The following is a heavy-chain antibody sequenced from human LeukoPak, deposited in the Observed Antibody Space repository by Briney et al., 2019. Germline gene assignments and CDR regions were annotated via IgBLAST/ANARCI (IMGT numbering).Heavy chain of an antibody. V-gene: IGHV3-74*01. CDR1: GITFSSYS. J-gene: IGHJ4*02. CDR3: VRDFRSADY. Sequence: PGGSLRLSCGASGITFSSYSMNWVRQAPGKGPMWVSRICPDGTVTNYADSVKARFIISRDNARNTVYLQMNSLRVEDTAVYYCVRDFRSADYWGQGTLVTVSS. CDR2: ICPDGTVT.